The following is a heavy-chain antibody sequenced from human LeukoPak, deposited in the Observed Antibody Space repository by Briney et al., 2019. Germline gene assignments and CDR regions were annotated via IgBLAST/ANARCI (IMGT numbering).Heavy chain of an antibody. V-gene: IGHV3-64D*09. CDR3: ARGSEYYYGSGGPYYYGMDV. Sequence: GGSLRLSCSASGFTFSSYAMHWVRQAPGKGLEYVSAISSNGGSTYYADSVKGRFTISRDNSKNTLYLQMSSLRAEDTAVYYCARGSEYYYGSGGPYYYGMDVWGQGTTVTVSS. CDR2: ISSNGGST. J-gene: IGHJ6*02. D-gene: IGHD3-10*01. CDR1: GFTFSSYA.